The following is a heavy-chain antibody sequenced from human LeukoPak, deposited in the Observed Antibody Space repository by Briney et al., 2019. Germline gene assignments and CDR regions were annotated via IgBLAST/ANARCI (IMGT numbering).Heavy chain of an antibody. J-gene: IGHJ4*02. CDR1: GFTFSSYG. D-gene: IGHD1-14*01. CDR2: IRYDGSNK. V-gene: IGHV3-30*02. CDR3: AKDNPLDY. Sequence: PGGSLRLSCAASGFTFSSYGMHLVRQAPGKGLEWVAFIRYDGSNKYYADSVKDRFTISRDNSKNTLYLHIKSLRAEDTAVYYCAKDNPLDYWGQGTLVIVSS.